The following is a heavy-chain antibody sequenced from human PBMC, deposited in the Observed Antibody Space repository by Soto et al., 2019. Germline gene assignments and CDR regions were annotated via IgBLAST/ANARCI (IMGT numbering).Heavy chain of an antibody. Sequence: QVQLVQSGPEVKRTGASVKVSCKASGYTFTNYGISWVRQAPGQGLDWMGWISTDNGITNTAQKVQGRVTMTTVTSTTTAYMELESLRSDDTAVYSCARVRGTSMTADGGAFVLSGQGTMVTVSS. CDR1: GYTFTNYG. CDR2: ISTDNGIT. D-gene: IGHD1-1*01. V-gene: IGHV1-18*01. J-gene: IGHJ3*01. CDR3: ARVRGTSMTADGGAFVL.